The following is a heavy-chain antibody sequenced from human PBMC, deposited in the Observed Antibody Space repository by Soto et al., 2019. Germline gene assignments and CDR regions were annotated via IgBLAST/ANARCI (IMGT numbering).Heavy chain of an antibody. CDR3: ARSYDSSGSDAFDI. CDR2: IYYSGST. CDR1: GGSISSSSYY. J-gene: IGHJ3*02. V-gene: IGHV4-39*01. Sequence: SETLSLTCTVSGGSISSSSYYWGWIRQPPGKGLEWIGSIYYSGSTYYNPSLKSRVTISVDTSKNQFSLKLSSVTAADTAVYYCARSYDSSGSDAFDIWGQGTMVAVSS. D-gene: IGHD3-22*01.